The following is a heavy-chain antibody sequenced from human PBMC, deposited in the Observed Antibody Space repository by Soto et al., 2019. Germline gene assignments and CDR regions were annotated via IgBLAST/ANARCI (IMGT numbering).Heavy chain of an antibody. CDR2: IDPSDSYT. CDR3: ARVGDPIVVVPAANYYYYGMDV. V-gene: IGHV5-10-1*01. J-gene: IGHJ6*02. CDR1: GYSFTSYW. D-gene: IGHD2-2*01. Sequence: GESLKISCKGSGYSFTSYWISWVRQMPGKGLEWMGRIDPSDSYTNYSPSFQGHVTISADKSISTAYLQWSSLKASDTAMYYCARVGDPIVVVPAANYYYYGMDVWGQGTTVTSP.